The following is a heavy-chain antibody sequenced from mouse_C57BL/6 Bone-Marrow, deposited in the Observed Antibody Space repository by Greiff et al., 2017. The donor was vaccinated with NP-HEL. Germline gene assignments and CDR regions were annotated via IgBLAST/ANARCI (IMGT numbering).Heavy chain of an antibody. CDR2: IDPSDSYT. CDR1: GYTFTSYW. V-gene: IGHV1-59*01. Sequence: QVQLQQPGAELVRPGTSVKLSCKASGYTFTSYWMHWVKQRPGQGLEWIGVIDPSDSYTNYNQKFKGKATLTVDTSSSPAYMQLSSLTSEDSAVYYCARREDYSNPFAYWGQGTLVTVSA. D-gene: IGHD2-5*01. J-gene: IGHJ3*01. CDR3: ARREDYSNPFAY.